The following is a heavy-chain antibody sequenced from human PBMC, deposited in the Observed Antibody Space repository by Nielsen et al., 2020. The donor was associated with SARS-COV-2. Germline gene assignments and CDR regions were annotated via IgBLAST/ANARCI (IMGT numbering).Heavy chain of an antibody. CDR3: ARSRDGYNPEGDAFDI. CDR2: ISSNGGST. Sequence: GESLKISCSASGFTFSSYAMHWVRQAPGKGLEYVSAISSNGGSTYYADSVKGRFTISRDNSKNTLYLQMNSLRAEDTAVYYCARSRDGYNPEGDAFDIWGQGTMVTVSS. J-gene: IGHJ3*02. V-gene: IGHV3-64*04. CDR1: GFTFSSYA. D-gene: IGHD5-24*01.